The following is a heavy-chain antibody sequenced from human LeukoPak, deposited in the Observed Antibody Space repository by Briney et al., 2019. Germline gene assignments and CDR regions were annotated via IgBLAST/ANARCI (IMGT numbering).Heavy chain of an antibody. Sequence: SDTLSLTCAVSGYSISSSNWWGWIRQPPGKGLEWIGYIYYSGSTYYNPSLKSRVTMSVDTSKNQFSLRLSSVTAADTAAYFCARENWRSKSIDFDSWGQGTLVTVSS. J-gene: IGHJ4*02. D-gene: IGHD6-6*01. V-gene: IGHV4-28*03. CDR2: IYYSGST. CDR3: ARENWRSKSIDFDS. CDR1: GYSISSSNW.